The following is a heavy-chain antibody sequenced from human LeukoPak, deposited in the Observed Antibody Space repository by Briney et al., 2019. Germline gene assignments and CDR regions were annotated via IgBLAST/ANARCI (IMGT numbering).Heavy chain of an antibody. V-gene: IGHV4-31*03. D-gene: IGHD2-15*01. CDR3: ASATSDWYFDL. CDR2: INNSGST. Sequence: SETLSLTCTVSGGSISSSSYYWGWIRQPPGKGLEWIGYINNSGSTYYNPSLESRVTISVDTSKNQFSLKLSSVTAADTAVYYCASATSDWYFDLWGRGTLVTVSS. CDR1: GGSISSSSYY. J-gene: IGHJ2*01.